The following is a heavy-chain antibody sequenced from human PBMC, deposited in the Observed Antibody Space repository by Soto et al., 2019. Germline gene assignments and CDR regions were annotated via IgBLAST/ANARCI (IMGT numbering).Heavy chain of an antibody. V-gene: IGHV4-31*03. CDR2: IYYSGST. CDR1: GGSISSGGYY. Sequence: PSETLSLTCTVSGGSISSGGYYWSWIRQHPGKGLEWIGYIYYSGSTYYNPSLKSRVTISVDTSKNQFSLKLSSVTAADTAVYYCARGRLANWFDPWGQGTLVTVSS. CDR3: ARGRLANWFDP. J-gene: IGHJ5*02.